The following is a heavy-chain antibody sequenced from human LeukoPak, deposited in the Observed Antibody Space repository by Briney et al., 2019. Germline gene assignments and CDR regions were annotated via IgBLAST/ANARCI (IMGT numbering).Heavy chain of an antibody. V-gene: IGHV4-30-2*01. D-gene: IGHD5-18*01. CDR1: GVSISSGGYS. J-gene: IGHJ3*02. Sequence: SETLSLTCSVSGVSISSGGYSWVWLRPPPGKGLEWMGYIYLSGSTYYNPSLKSPGTISVDRSKNQSPLRLSSVTAADTAVYYCGRAARSYDDAFDIWGQGTMVTVSS. CDR3: GRAARSYDDAFDI. CDR2: IYLSGST.